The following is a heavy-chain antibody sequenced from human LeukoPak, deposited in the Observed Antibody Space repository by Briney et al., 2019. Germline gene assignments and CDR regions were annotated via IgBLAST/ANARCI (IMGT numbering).Heavy chain of an antibody. D-gene: IGHD2-2*01. J-gene: IGHJ6*02. CDR2: ISGSGSST. Sequence: GSLRLSCAASGFTFSNYAMSWVRQAPGKGLEWVSGISGSGSSTYYADSVKGRFTISRDNSKNTLYLQMNSLRAEDTAVYYCARDRVYCSSTSCYGDYYYGMDVWGQGTTVTVSS. CDR3: ARDRVYCSSTSCYGDYYYGMDV. V-gene: IGHV3-23*01. CDR1: GFTFSNYA.